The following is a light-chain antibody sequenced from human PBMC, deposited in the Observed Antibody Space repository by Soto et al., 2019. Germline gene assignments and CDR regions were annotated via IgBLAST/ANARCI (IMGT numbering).Light chain of an antibody. J-gene: IGLJ2*01. V-gene: IGLV1-47*01. Sequence: QSVLTQPPSASGTPGQRVTISCSGSSSNIGSNYVYWYQQLQGTAPKLLIYRNNQRPSGVPDRFSGSKSGTSASLAISGLRSEDEADYYCAAWDDSLSAHVVFGGGTKVTVL. CDR1: SSNIGSNY. CDR2: RNN. CDR3: AAWDDSLSAHVV.